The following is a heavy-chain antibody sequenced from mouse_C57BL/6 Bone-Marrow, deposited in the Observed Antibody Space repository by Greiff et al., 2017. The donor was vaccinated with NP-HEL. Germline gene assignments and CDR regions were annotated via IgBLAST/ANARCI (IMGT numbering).Heavy chain of an antibody. CDR1: GFTFSDYG. D-gene: IGHD3-2*02. CDR3: ARRQLRLRGGFAY. J-gene: IGHJ3*01. CDR2: ISSGSSTI. V-gene: IGHV5-17*01. Sequence: EVQVVESGGGLVKPGGSLKLSCAASGFTFSDYGMHWVRQAPEKGLEWVAYISSGSSTIYYADTVKGRFTISRDNAKNTLFLQMTSLRSEDTAMYYCARRQLRLRGGFAYWGQGTLVTVSA.